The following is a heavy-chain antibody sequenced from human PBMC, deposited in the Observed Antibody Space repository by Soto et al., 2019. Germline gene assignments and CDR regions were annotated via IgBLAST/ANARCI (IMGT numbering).Heavy chain of an antibody. Sequence: SETLSLTCNVSGGSISNYYWTWVRQSPEKGLEWIGYMYYNGNINYNPSLKSRVTISIDTSKNQFSLTLKSVTAADTAVYYCAGGGNWFDPWGQGVLVTVSS. V-gene: IGHV4-59*01. CDR2: MYYNGNI. D-gene: IGHD3-16*01. CDR3: AGGGNWFDP. J-gene: IGHJ5*02. CDR1: GGSISNYY.